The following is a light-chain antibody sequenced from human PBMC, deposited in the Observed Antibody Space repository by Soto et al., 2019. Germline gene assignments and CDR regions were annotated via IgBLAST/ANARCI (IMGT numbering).Light chain of an antibody. V-gene: IGKV1-17*01. CDR3: QQYNSYSTWP. J-gene: IGKJ1*01. CDR1: QDIRSA. CDR2: AAS. Sequence: DIQLTQSPSSLSASVGDRVTITCRSSQDIRSALGWYQQKPGKVPKLLIYAASTLQSGVPSRFSGSGSGTEFTLTISSLQPDDFATYYCQQYNSYSTWPFGQGTKVDI.